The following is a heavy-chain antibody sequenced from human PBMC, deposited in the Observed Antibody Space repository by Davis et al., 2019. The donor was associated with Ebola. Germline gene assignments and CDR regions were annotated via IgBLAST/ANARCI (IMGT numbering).Heavy chain of an antibody. Sequence: AASVKVSCKASGYTFSQYGLNWVRQAPGQGLEWMGWINTNTGNPTYAQGFTGRFVFSLDTSVSTAYLQISSLKAEDTAVYYCARGRSLGDYWGQGTLVTVSS. D-gene: IGHD3-10*01. V-gene: IGHV7-4-1*02. J-gene: IGHJ4*02. CDR2: INTNTGNP. CDR1: GYTFSQYG. CDR3: ARGRSLGDY.